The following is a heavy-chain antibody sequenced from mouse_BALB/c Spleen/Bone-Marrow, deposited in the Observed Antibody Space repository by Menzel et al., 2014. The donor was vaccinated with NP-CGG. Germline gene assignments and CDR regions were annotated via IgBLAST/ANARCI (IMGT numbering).Heavy chain of an antibody. CDR3: ARGGGAYYGNYWFAY. Sequence: EVKLLQSGGDLVKPGGSLKLSCAASGFTFSSYGMSWVRQTPDKRLEWVATISSGGSYTYYPDSVKGRFTISRDNAKNTLYLQMSRLKSEDTAMYYCARGGGAYYGNYWFAYWGQGTLVTVSA. CDR1: GFTFSSYG. V-gene: IGHV5-6*01. CDR2: ISSGGSYT. J-gene: IGHJ3*01. D-gene: IGHD2-10*01.